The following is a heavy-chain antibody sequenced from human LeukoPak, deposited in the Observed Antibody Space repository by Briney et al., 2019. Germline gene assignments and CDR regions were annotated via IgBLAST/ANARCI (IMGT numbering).Heavy chain of an antibody. J-gene: IGHJ4*02. CDR1: GFTFSGSA. D-gene: IGHD5-24*01. Sequence: PGGSLRLSCAASGFTFSGSAMHWVRQAPGKGLEWVGQIESGAKSYATAYAASVKGWFTISRDDSKNTAYLQMNSLKTEDTAVYYCTRREEMATITRGEDFDYWGQGTLVTVSS. CDR2: IESGAKSYAT. V-gene: IGHV3-73*01. CDR3: TRREEMATITRGEDFDY.